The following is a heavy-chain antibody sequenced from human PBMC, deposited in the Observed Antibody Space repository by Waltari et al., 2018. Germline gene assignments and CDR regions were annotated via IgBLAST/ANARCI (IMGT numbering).Heavy chain of an antibody. Sequence: QVQLQESGPGLVKPSETLSLTCTVSGGSISSHYWSWIRQPPGKGLDWIGYIYYSGSTNYNPSLKSRVTISVDTSKNQFSLKLSSVTAADTAVYYCAREGSGYDSDWGSYYYGMDVWGQGTTVTVSS. V-gene: IGHV4-59*11. CDR1: GGSISSHY. CDR3: AREGSGYDSDWGSYYYGMDV. CDR2: IYYSGST. D-gene: IGHD5-12*01. J-gene: IGHJ6*02.